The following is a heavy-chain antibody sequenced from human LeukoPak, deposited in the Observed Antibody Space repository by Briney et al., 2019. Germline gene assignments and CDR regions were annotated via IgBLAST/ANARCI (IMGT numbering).Heavy chain of an antibody. J-gene: IGHJ5*02. Sequence: SETLSLTCTVSGGSISSSDYLWAWVRQPPGKGLEWIGDFYYNGVTSYDPSLKSRVTISVDTSKNQFSLNLTSVTAADTAVYHCVRRNYVSGRIDPWGQGTLVTVSS. D-gene: IGHD3-16*01. CDR3: VRRNYVSGRIDP. CDR1: GGSISSSDYL. CDR2: FYYNGVT. V-gene: IGHV4-39*01.